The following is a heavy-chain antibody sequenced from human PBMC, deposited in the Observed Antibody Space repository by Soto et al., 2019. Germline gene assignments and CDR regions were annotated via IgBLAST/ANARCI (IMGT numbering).Heavy chain of an antibody. CDR2: IIPIFGTA. V-gene: IGHV1-69*13. J-gene: IGHJ6*02. CDR3: ASSAMDHYYYGMDV. Sequence: ASVKVSCKASGYTFTGYYMHWVRQAPGQGLEWMGGIIPIFGTANYAQKFQGRVTITADESTSTAYMELSSLRSEDTAVYYCASSAMDHYYYGMDVWGQGTTVTVSS. D-gene: IGHD5-18*01. CDR1: GYTFTGYY.